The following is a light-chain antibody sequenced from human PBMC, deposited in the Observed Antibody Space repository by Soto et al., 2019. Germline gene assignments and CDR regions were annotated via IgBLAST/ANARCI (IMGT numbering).Light chain of an antibody. J-gene: IGLJ1*01. V-gene: IGLV2-14*03. CDR2: DVT. CDR3: NSYTGTSARYA. CDR1: SSDVGRYSY. Sequence: QSVLTQPASVSGSPGQSITISCTGTSSDVGRYSYVSWYQQYPGRAPKLIIFDVTNRPSGVSPRFSGSKSGNTASLTISGLQAADEADYYCNSYTGTSARYAFGTGTKVTVL.